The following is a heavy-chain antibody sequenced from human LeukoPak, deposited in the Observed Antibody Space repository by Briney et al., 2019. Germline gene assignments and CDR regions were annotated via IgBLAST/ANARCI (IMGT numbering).Heavy chain of an antibody. CDR2: IKQDGSEK. V-gene: IGHV3-7*01. CDR1: GFSFSSYW. Sequence: GGSLRLSCEGSGFSFSSYWMSWVRQVPGKGLEWVANIKQDGSEKNYVDSVKGRFTISRDNAKKSLYLQMNSLRAGDTAVYYCARELQGSSWHGASYGMDVWGQGTTVTVSS. D-gene: IGHD6-13*01. J-gene: IGHJ6*02. CDR3: ARELQGSSWHGASYGMDV.